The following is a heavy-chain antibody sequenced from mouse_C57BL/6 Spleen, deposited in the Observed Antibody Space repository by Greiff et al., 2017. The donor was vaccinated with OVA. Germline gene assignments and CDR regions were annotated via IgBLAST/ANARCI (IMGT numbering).Heavy chain of an antibody. CDR1: GYTFTDYE. Sequence: VKLQESGAELVRPGASVTLSCKASGYTFTDYEMHWVKQTPVHGLEWIGAIDPETGGTAYNQKFKGKAILTADKSSSTAYMELRSLTSEDSAVYYCTRRGYGNDYAMDYWGQGTSVTVSS. CDR2: IDPETGGT. V-gene: IGHV1-15*01. J-gene: IGHJ4*01. D-gene: IGHD2-10*02. CDR3: TRRGYGNDYAMDY.